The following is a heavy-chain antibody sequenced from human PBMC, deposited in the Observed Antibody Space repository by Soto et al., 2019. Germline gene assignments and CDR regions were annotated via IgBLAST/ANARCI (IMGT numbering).Heavy chain of an antibody. CDR3: AGGTQWLVVY. Sequence: ASETLSLTCTVSGGSISSYYWSWFRQPPGKGLEWIGYIYYSGSTNYNPSLKSRVTISVDTSKNQFSLKLSSVTAADTAVYYCAGGTQWLVVYWGQGTLVTVSS. CDR1: GGSISSYY. J-gene: IGHJ4*02. D-gene: IGHD6-19*01. V-gene: IGHV4-59*01. CDR2: IYYSGST.